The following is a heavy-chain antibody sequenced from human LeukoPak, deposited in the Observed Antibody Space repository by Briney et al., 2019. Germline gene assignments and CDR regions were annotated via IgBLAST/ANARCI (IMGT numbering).Heavy chain of an antibody. J-gene: IGHJ4*02. CDR3: ARVGGAYYGSGSYYSAY. V-gene: IGHV3-7*01. CDR1: GFTFSSYW. D-gene: IGHD3-10*01. Sequence: GGSLRLSCAASGFTFSSYWMSWVRQAPGKGMEWVANVKQDGSEKYCVDSVKGRFTISRDTAKNSLYLQMNSLRAEDTAVYYCARVGGAYYGSGSYYSAYWGQGTLVTVSS. CDR2: VKQDGSEK.